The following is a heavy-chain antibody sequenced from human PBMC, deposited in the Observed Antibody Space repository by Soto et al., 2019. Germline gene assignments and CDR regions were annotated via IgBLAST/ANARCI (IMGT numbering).Heavy chain of an antibody. D-gene: IGHD3-22*01. CDR2: ICNSGTT. CDR1: GGSIRSYC. J-gene: IGHJ6*03. Sequence: QVQLQESGPTLVKPSETLSLTCTVSGGSIRSYCWTWIRQHPVEGLEWIGCICNSGTTNYNPTLTSRVAISIDTQKNQFSLQLSSVTVADTAVYYCAGGGSIVATRRLMDVWGKGTKVTVSS. V-gene: IGHV4-59*03. CDR3: AGGGSIVATRRLMDV.